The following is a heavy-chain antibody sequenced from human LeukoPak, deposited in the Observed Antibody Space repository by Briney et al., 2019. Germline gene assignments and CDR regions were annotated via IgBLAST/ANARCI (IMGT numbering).Heavy chain of an antibody. Sequence: GGSLRLSCAASGFTFSSYSMNWVRQAPGKGLEWVSSISSSSSYIYYAASVKGRFTVSRDNAKNSLYLQMNSLRDEDTAVYYCARSSGHLDYWGQGTLVTVSS. CDR1: GFTFSSYS. D-gene: IGHD3-22*01. V-gene: IGHV3-21*01. CDR3: ARSSGHLDY. J-gene: IGHJ4*02. CDR2: ISSSSSYI.